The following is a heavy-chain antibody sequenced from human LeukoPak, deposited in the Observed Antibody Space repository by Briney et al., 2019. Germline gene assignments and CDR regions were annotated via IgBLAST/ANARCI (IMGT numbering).Heavy chain of an antibody. V-gene: IGHV3-7*01. CDR1: GFTFSNYW. Sequence: GGSLRLSCAASGFTFSNYWMSWVRQAPGKGLEWVANIKEDGSEKYYVDSVKGRFTISRENARNSLYLQMNSLRAEDTAVYYCASGRQLGYWRQATQVTVRS. CDR3: ASGRQLGY. CDR2: IKEDGSEK. J-gene: IGHJ4*02. D-gene: IGHD6-13*01.